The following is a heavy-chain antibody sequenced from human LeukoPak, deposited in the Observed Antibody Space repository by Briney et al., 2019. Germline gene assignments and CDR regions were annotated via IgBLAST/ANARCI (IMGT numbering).Heavy chain of an antibody. CDR1: GYSFTSYW. CDR3: ARGPYYDILTGYSPVYNWFDP. CDR2: IYPGDSDT. Sequence: GESLKISCKGSGYSFTSYWIGWVRQMPGKGLEWMGIIYPGDSDTRYSPSFQGQVTISADKSISTAYLQWSSLKASDTAMYYCARGPYYDILTGYSPVYNWFDPWGQGTLVTVSS. D-gene: IGHD3-9*01. V-gene: IGHV5-51*01. J-gene: IGHJ5*02.